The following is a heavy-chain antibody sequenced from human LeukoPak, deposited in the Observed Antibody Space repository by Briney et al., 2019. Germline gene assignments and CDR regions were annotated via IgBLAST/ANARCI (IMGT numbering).Heavy chain of an antibody. CDR2: ISYDGSNK. D-gene: IGHD3-22*01. Sequence: PGGSLRLSCAASGFTFSSYAMHWVRQAPGKGLEWVAVISYDGSNKYYADSVKGRFTISRDNSKNTLYLQMNSLRAEDTAVYYCARGEVISYYDSSGYDYWGQGTLVTVSS. V-gene: IGHV3-30-3*01. CDR3: ARGEVISYYDSSGYDY. J-gene: IGHJ4*02. CDR1: GFTFSSYA.